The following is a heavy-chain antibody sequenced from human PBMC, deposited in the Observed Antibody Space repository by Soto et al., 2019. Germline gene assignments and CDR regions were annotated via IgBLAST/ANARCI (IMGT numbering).Heavy chain of an antibody. CDR3: VMVDNYVTPTPQDV. Sequence: QVQLVQSGDEVQKPGASVKVSSKASGYIFVNYGIAWVRQAQGQGLEWMGWISPYTGNTHSATKVQGRLTMTTDTSTSTAYMDLGSLTSDDTAVYYCVMVDNYVTPTPQDVWGQGTTVTVSS. V-gene: IGHV1-18*01. D-gene: IGHD3-16*01. CDR2: ISPYTGNT. CDR1: GYIFVNYG. J-gene: IGHJ6*02.